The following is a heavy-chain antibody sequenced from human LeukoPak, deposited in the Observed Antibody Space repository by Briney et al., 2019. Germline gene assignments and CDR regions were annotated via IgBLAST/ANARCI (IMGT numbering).Heavy chain of an antibody. CDR3: ARSRDSSGYWEAFDI. CDR1: GFTFSSYSMN. CDR2: IYYSGST. V-gene: IGHV4-59*05. D-gene: IGHD1-26*01. Sequence: KPGGSLTLSCAASGFTFSSYSMNWVRQAPGKGLEWIGSIYYSGSTDYNPSLKSRLTISVDTSKNQFSLKLSSVTAADTAVYYCARSRDSSGYWEAFDIWGQGTMVTVSS. J-gene: IGHJ3*02.